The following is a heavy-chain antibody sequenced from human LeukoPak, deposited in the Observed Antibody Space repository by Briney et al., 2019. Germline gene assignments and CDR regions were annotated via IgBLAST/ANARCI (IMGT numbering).Heavy chain of an antibody. J-gene: IGHJ6*03. V-gene: IGHV3-30*02. Sequence: GGSLRLSCAASGFTFSTYGMHWVRQAPGKGLEWVSFIRYVGINKYYADSVKGRFTISRDNSKNTLYLQMNSLRAEDTAVYYCAKDSSVGYSDWLAPGGDPYYMDVWGKGTTVTSSS. D-gene: IGHD3-9*01. CDR1: GFTFSTYG. CDR2: IRYVGINK. CDR3: AKDSSVGYSDWLAPGGDPYYMDV.